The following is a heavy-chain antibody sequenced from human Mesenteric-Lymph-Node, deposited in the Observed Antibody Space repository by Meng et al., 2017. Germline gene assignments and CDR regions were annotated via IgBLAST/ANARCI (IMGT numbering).Heavy chain of an antibody. CDR1: GYTFTSYG. J-gene: IGHJ4*02. Sequence: QVQLGQSGAEVKKPGGSVKVSCKASGYTFTSYGISWVRQAPGQGLEWMGWISAYNGNTNYAQKLQGRVTMTTDTSTSTAYMELRSLRSDDTAVYYCARDRAPQRRITMVRGDAALDYWGQGTLVTVSS. CDR3: ARDRAPQRRITMVRGDAALDY. V-gene: IGHV1-18*01. D-gene: IGHD3-10*01. CDR2: ISAYNGNT.